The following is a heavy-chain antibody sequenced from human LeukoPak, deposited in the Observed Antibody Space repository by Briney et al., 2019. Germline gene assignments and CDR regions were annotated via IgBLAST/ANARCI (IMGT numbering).Heavy chain of an antibody. V-gene: IGHV4-61*05. CDR2: IYYSGST. Sequence: SETLSLTCTVSGGSISSSSYYWSWIRQPPGKGLEWIGYIYYSGSTNYNPSLKSRVTISVDTSKNQFSLKLSSVTAADTAVYYCARHRPAYYYDSSGYYFDYWGQGTLVTVSS. CDR3: ARHRPAYYYDSSGYYFDY. D-gene: IGHD3-22*01. CDR1: GGSISSSSYY. J-gene: IGHJ4*02.